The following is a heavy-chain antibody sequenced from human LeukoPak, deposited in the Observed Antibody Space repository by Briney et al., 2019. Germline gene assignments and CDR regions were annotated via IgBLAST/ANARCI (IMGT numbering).Heavy chain of an antibody. V-gene: IGHV1-18*01. Sequence: ASVKVSRKVSGYTFPSHGISWLRQPPGQALEGMGWISSYNGNTNYAQKLQGRITITRNTSISTAYMELSSLRSEDTAVDYWGKIWDEYISYYCCMDVWGQGTTVTVSS. CDR1: GYTFPSHG. CDR2: ISSYNGNT. D-gene: IGHD6-6*01. J-gene: IGHJ6*02. CDR3: GKIWDEYISYYCCMDV.